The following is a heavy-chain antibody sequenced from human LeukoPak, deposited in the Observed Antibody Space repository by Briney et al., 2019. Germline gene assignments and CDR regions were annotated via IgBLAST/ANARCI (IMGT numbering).Heavy chain of an antibody. J-gene: IGHJ4*02. CDR1: GFTFSRDW. D-gene: IGHD3-22*01. V-gene: IGHV3-7*01. CDR2: IKQDGSEK. CDR3: ARGYYFDSSGFFPPYYFGY. Sequence: GGSLRLSCAASGFTFSRDWMSWVRQAPGKGLEWVANIKQDGSEKYYVDSVKGRFTISRDNAKNSLDLQMNSLRAEDTAVYYCARGYYFDSSGFFPPYYFGYWGQGTLVTVSS.